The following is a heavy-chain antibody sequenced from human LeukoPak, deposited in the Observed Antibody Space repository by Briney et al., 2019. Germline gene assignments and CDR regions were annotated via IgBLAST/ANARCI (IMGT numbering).Heavy chain of an antibody. J-gene: IGHJ5*02. CDR3: VRDYNWGWDT. D-gene: IGHD7-27*01. V-gene: IGHV3-21*01. Sequence: GGSLRLSCAASGFTFSSYNMNWVRQAPGKGLEWVSSISSSSSYIYYADSVKGRFTISRDNAKNSLYLQMNTLRAEDTAVYYCVRDYNWGWDTWGQGTLATVSS. CDR1: GFTFSSYN. CDR2: ISSSSSYI.